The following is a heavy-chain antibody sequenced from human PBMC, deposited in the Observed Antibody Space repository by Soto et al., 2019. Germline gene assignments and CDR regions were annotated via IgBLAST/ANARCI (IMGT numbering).Heavy chain of an antibody. CDR1: GFTVSSCE. CDR2: INTGGVTI. J-gene: IGHJ6*02. Sequence: EVQVVESGGGLVQPGGSLRLSCTLSGFTVSSCEMNWVRQAPGKGLEWVSYINTGGVTIYADSVKGRFTISRDNAQNSLLLQMNSLRAEDTAVYYCTRDKGEQVAYGMDVWGQGATVTVSS. CDR3: TRDKGEQVAYGMDV. V-gene: IGHV3-48*03. D-gene: IGHD3-16*01.